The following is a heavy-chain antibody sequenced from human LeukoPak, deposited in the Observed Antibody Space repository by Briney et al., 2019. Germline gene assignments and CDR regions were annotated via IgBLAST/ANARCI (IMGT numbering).Heavy chain of an antibody. V-gene: IGHV3-64D*06. D-gene: IGHD7-27*01. CDR3: AKEARRTRTGGDAFDI. J-gene: IGHJ3*02. Sequence: GGSLRLSCSASGFIFSNYAMHWVRQAPGKGLEYVSAISSNGGSTYYADSVKGRFTISRDNSKNTLYFQMSSLRAEDTAVYYCAKEARRTRTGGDAFDIWGQGTMVTVSS. CDR1: GFIFSNYA. CDR2: ISSNGGST.